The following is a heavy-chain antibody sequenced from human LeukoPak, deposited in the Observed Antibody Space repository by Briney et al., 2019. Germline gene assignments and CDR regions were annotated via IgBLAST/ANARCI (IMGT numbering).Heavy chain of an antibody. CDR3: AKDRIITMVRGIHPDAFDI. Sequence: GGSLRLSCAASGFTFSSYAMSWVRQAPGKGLEWVSAISGSGGSTYYADSVKGRFTISRDNSKNTLYLQMNSLRAEDTAVYYCAKDRIITMVRGIHPDAFDIWGQGTMVTVSS. CDR1: GFTFSSYA. D-gene: IGHD3-10*01. V-gene: IGHV3-23*01. J-gene: IGHJ3*02. CDR2: ISGSGGST.